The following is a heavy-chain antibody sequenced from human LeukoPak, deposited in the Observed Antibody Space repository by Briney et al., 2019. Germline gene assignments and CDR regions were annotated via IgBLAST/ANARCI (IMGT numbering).Heavy chain of an antibody. Sequence: GSLRLSCAASGFTLNSYTMNWVRQAPGEGLEWISYISRTGTTIYYADSVKGRFTISRDNAKNSLYLQMNSLRAEDTAVYYCARALYPPDSYYYYYMDVWGTGTTVTVSS. J-gene: IGHJ6*03. V-gene: IGHV3-48*04. CDR1: GFTLNSYT. CDR3: ARALYPPDSYYYYYMDV. D-gene: IGHD2-8*01. CDR2: ISRTGTTI.